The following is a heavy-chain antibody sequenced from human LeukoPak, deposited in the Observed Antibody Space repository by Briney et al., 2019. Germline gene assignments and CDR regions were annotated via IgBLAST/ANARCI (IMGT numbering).Heavy chain of an antibody. J-gene: IGHJ4*02. CDR3: ARLPPLRRKPSKELGVDY. D-gene: IGHD7-27*01. Sequence: SETLSLTCTVSGGSISSSSYYWGWIRQPPGKGLEWIGSIYYSGSTYYNPSLKSRVTISVDTSKSQFSLKLSSVTAADTAVYYCARLPPLRRKPSKELGVDYWGQGTLVTVSS. CDR2: IYYSGST. V-gene: IGHV4-39*07. CDR1: GGSISSSSYY.